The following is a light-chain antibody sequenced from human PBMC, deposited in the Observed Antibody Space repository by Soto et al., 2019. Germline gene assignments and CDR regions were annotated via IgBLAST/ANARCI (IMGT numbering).Light chain of an antibody. CDR3: QQYHNWPMT. CDR2: DSS. Sequence: EIVMTQSPATLSVSPGERATLSCRPSEIISSHLAWYQQKPGQAPRLLIYDSSTRATGIPAGFSGSGSGTEFTLTISSLQSEDFAVYYCQQYHNWPMTFGQGTRLEIK. V-gene: IGKV3-15*01. J-gene: IGKJ5*01. CDR1: EIISSH.